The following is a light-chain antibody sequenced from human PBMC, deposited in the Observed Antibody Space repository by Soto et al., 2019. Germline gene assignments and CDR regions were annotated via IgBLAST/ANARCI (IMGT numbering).Light chain of an antibody. Sequence: DIQMTQSPSTLSASVGDRVTITCRASQSVSTWLAWYQQKPGKAPQVLIYDASSLESGVPSRFSGSGSGTDFTLTISSLQPEDFATYYCQQNYNTPITFGQGTRLEIK. CDR3: QQNYNTPIT. V-gene: IGKV1-5*01. CDR1: QSVSTW. J-gene: IGKJ5*01. CDR2: DAS.